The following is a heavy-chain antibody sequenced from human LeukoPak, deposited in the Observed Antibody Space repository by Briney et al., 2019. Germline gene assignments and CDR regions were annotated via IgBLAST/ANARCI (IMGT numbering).Heavy chain of an antibody. V-gene: IGHV1-3*01. D-gene: IGHD1-1*01. J-gene: IGHJ4*02. CDR3: ARVKATRPHYFDC. CDR2: INAGNGNT. CDR1: GYTFTSYA. Sequence: ASVKVSCKASGYTFTSYAMHWVRQAPGQRLEWMGWINAGNGNTKYSQKFQGRVTITRDTSASTAYMELSSLRSEDTAVYYCARVKATRPHYFDCWGQGTLVTVSS.